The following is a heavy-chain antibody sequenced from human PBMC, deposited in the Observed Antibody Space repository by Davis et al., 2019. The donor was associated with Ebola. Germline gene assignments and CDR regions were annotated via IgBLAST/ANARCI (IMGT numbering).Heavy chain of an antibody. J-gene: IGHJ4*02. CDR2: ISGSGGST. Sequence: SWVRQAPGKGLEWVSAISGSGGSTYYADSVKGRFTISRDNSKNTLYLQMNSLRAEDTAVYYCAKVVGHGDYWGQGTLVTVSS. V-gene: IGHV3-23*01. CDR3: AKVVGHGDY.